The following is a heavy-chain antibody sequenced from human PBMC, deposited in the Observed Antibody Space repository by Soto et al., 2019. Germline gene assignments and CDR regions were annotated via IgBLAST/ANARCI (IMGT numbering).Heavy chain of an antibody. D-gene: IGHD6-13*01. Sequence: GGSLRLSCAASGFTFSSYAMHWVRQAPGKGLEYVSAISSNGGSTYYANSVKGRFTISRDNSKNTLYLQMGSLRAEDMAVYCGARAPPAKIAAAGTEGWYFDYWGQGTLVTVSS. CDR1: GFTFSSYA. CDR3: ARAPPAKIAAAGTEGWYFDY. V-gene: IGHV3-64*01. J-gene: IGHJ4*02. CDR2: ISSNGGST.